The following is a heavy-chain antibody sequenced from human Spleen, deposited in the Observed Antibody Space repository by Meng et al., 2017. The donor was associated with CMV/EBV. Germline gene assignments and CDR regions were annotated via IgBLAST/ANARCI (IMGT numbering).Heavy chain of an antibody. CDR1: GGSSSSVGYY. D-gene: IGHD2-21*02. J-gene: IGHJ4*02. V-gene: IGHV4-31*02. CDR3: ARDRKVTNYFDY. Sequence: SGGSSSSVGYYWSWIRQHPGKGLEWIGYIYYSGSTYYNPSLKSRVTISVDTSKNQFSLKLSSVTAADTAVYYCARDRKVTNYFDYWGQGTLVTVSS. CDR2: IYYSGST.